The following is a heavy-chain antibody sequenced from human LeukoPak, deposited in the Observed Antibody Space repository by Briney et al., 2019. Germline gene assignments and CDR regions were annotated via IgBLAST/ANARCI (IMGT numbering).Heavy chain of an antibody. Sequence: SEALSLTCTVSVGSISSYYWSWIRQPPGKGLEWIGYMSYSGSSSYNPSLRSRVTLSVDASKTQFSLKLSSVTAADTAVYYCARYGYSYGSGYDYPPSVWGQGTLVTVSS. J-gene: IGHJ4*02. CDR1: VGSISSYY. D-gene: IGHD3-22*01. CDR2: MSYSGSS. CDR3: ARYGYSYGSGYDYPPSV. V-gene: IGHV4-59*01.